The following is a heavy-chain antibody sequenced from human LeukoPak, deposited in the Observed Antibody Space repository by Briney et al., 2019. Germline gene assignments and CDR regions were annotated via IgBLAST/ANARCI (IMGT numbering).Heavy chain of an antibody. J-gene: IGHJ4*02. V-gene: IGHV4-31*03. Sequence: SETLSLTCTVSGGSISSGGYDWSWIRQHPGKGLEWIGYIYYSGSTYYNPSLKSRVTISVDTSKNQFSLKLSSVTAADTAVYYCARVFLGYCSSTSCYDGDYWGQGTLVTVSS. CDR3: ARVFLGYCSSTSCYDGDY. CDR2: IYYSGST. D-gene: IGHD2-2*01. CDR1: GGSISSGGYD.